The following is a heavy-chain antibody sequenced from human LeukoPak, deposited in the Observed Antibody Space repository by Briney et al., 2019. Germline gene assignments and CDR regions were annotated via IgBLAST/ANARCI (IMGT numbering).Heavy chain of an antibody. Sequence: GSLRLSCAASGFTFSSYTMSWVRQAPGKGLEWVSAVSVDGAYTSYADSVKGRFTISRDNSMNTLYVQMNSLRAEDTAVYYCAKPVEPYNSDSSAYSPFGNWGQGTLVTVSS. J-gene: IGHJ4*02. D-gene: IGHD3-22*01. CDR2: VSVDGAYT. CDR3: AKPVEPYNSDSSAYSPFGN. V-gene: IGHV3-23*01. CDR1: GFTFSSYT.